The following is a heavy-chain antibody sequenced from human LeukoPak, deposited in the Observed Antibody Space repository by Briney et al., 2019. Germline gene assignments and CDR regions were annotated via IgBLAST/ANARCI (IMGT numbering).Heavy chain of an antibody. CDR1: GFTFSSYW. CDR3: VGDPGDC. V-gene: IGHV3-7*01. J-gene: IGHJ4*02. CDR2: IKYDGTEK. Sequence: PGGSLRLSCAASGFTFSSYWMSWVRHAPGTGLEWVANIKYDGTEKYYVDSVKGRFTISSDNAKNSLYLQMNTLRAEDTAVYFCVGDPGDCWGQGTLVTFSS.